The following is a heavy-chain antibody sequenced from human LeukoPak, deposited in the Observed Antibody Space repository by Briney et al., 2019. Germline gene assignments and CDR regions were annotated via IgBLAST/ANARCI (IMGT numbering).Heavy chain of an antibody. D-gene: IGHD1-1*01. CDR1: GGATSSYY. CDR2: IYYSGST. Sequence: SETLSLTCTLSGGATSSYYWSWTRQPPGKGLEWIGYIYYSGSTNYNPSLKSRVTISVDTSKNQFSLKLSSVTAADTAVYYCAREGPGTDSAFDIWGQGTMVTVSS. V-gene: IGHV4-59*01. J-gene: IGHJ3*02. CDR3: AREGPGTDSAFDI.